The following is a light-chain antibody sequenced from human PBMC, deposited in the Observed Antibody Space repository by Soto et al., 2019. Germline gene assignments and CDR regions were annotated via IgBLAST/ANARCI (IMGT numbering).Light chain of an antibody. Sequence: IQMTQSPSTLSASVGDRVTITCRASQSIGYWLAWYQQKPGKGPKLLVYKASTLESGVPSRFSGSGSGTDCPLTISILQPDDFATYYSQQYKSYLYSVRPGTKLEIK. CDR3: QQYKSYLYS. J-gene: IGKJ2*03. CDR2: KAS. V-gene: IGKV1-5*03. CDR1: QSIGYW.